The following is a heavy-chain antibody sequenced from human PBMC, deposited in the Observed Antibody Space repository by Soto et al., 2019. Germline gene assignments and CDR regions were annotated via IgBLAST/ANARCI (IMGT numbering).Heavy chain of an antibody. Sequence: QVQLVESGGGVVQPGRSLRLSCAASGFTFSSYGMHWGRQAPGKGLEWVAVIWYDGRNEYYADSVKGRFTISRDNSKNTLYLQMNSLRAEDTAVYYCARWGIAAGDYWGQGTLVTVSS. J-gene: IGHJ4*02. CDR1: GFTFSSYG. CDR2: IWYDGRNE. CDR3: ARWGIAAGDY. D-gene: IGHD6-13*01. V-gene: IGHV3-33*01.